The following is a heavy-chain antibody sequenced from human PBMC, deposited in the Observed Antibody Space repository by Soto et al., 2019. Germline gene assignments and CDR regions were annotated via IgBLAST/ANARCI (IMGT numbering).Heavy chain of an antibody. CDR1: GFTFSSYG. CDR3: AKLYYYDSSAQGGMDV. V-gene: IGHV3-30*18. J-gene: IGHJ6*02. D-gene: IGHD3-22*01. CDR2: ISYDGSNK. Sequence: PGGSLRLSCAASGFTFSSYGMHWVRQAPGKGLEWVAVISYDGSNKYYADSVKGRFTISRDNSKNTLYLQMNSLRAEDTAVYYCAKLYYYDSSAQGGMDVWGQGTTVTVSS.